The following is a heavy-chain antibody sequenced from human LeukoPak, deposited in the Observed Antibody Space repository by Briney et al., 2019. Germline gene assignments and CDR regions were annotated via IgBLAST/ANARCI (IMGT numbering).Heavy chain of an antibody. D-gene: IGHD3-3*01. CDR1: GGSISTYY. J-gene: IGHJ4*02. V-gene: IGHV4-59*01. CDR2: IYYSGGT. CDR3: ARRSGPLLDS. Sequence: SETLSLTCTVSGGSISTYYWSWIRQPPGKGLEWIGCIYYSGGTNYNPSLKSRVTISVDTSKNQFSLKLSSVTAADTALYYCARRSGPLLDSWGQGTLVTVSS.